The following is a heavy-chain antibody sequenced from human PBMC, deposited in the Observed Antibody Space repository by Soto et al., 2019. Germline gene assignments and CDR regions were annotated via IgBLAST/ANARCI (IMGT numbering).Heavy chain of an antibody. CDR3: ARAPRYDSSGYNRY. Sequence: GGSVRLSCAASGFTFSSYGMHWVRQAPGKGLEWVAVIWYDGSNKYYADSVKGRFTISRDNSKNTLYLQMNSLRAEDTAVYYCARAPRYDSSGYNRYWGQGTLVTVSS. CDR2: IWYDGSNK. V-gene: IGHV3-33*01. D-gene: IGHD3-22*01. J-gene: IGHJ4*02. CDR1: GFTFSSYG.